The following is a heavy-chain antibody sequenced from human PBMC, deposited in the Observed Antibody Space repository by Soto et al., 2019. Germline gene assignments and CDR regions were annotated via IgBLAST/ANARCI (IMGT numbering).Heavy chain of an antibody. V-gene: IGHV4-4*01. J-gene: IGHJ4*02. Sequence: QVHLQEAGPRLVEPPATLSLTCAGSGGSVNNSNWWRAVRHPPGTWQEWVGEIYQGGATKYNPSLKSRVTISVDKSKNQFSLKLTSVTAADTAVYFCVKGGWRVAVLDKGAFDSWGQGILVTVSS. CDR2: IYQGGAT. D-gene: IGHD2-21*01. CDR1: GGSVNNSNW. CDR3: VKGGWRVAVLDKGAFDS.